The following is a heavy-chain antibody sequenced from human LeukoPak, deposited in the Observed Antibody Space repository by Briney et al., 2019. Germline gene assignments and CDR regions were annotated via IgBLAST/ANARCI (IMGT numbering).Heavy chain of an antibody. D-gene: IGHD6-13*01. CDR2: IYHSGST. Sequence: SETLSLTCAVSGGAISSSNWWSWVRQPPGKGLEWIGEIYHSGSTNYNPSLKSRVTISVDTSKNQFSLKLSSVTAADTAVYYCARGSEEQQLADAFDIWGQGTMVTVSS. J-gene: IGHJ3*02. CDR1: GGAISSSNW. CDR3: ARGSEEQQLADAFDI. V-gene: IGHV4-4*02.